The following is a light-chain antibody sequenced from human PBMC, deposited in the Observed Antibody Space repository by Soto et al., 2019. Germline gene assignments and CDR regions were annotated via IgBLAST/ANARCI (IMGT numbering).Light chain of an antibody. CDR2: DAS. Sequence: EIVLTQSPATLSLSPGERATLSCRDSQSVSSYLAWYQQKPDQAPRLLIYDASNRATGIPARFSGSGSGTDFTLTISSLEPEDFAVYYCQQRSNWLLTFGGGTKV. J-gene: IGKJ4*01. V-gene: IGKV3-11*01. CDR3: QQRSNWLLT. CDR1: QSVSSY.